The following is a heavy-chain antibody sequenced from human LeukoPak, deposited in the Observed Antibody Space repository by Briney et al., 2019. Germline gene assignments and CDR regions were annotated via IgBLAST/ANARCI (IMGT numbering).Heavy chain of an antibody. Sequence: QAGGSLRLSCAASGSYWMHLVRQAPGKGRVWVSHSNSDGSWTSYADSVKGRFTISKDNAKNTVYLQMNNLRAEDTAVYYCVSFYETYWGRGTLVTVSS. CDR2: SNSDGSWT. J-gene: IGHJ4*02. CDR1: GSYW. CDR3: VSFYETY. D-gene: IGHD2/OR15-2a*01. V-gene: IGHV3-74*01.